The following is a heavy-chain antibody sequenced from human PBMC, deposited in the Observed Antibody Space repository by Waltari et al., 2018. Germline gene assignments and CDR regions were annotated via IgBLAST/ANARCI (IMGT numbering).Heavy chain of an antibody. V-gene: IGHV4-61*02. CDR3: ASLYYYGSGSYLDY. CDR1: GGSISSGSYY. J-gene: IGHJ4*02. Sequence: QVQLQESGPGLVKPSQTLSLTCTVSGGSISSGSYYWRWIRQPAGKGLEWIGRIYTSGSTNYNPSLKSRVTISVDTSKNQFSLKLSSVTAADTAVYYCASLYYYGSGSYLDYWGQGTLVTVSS. CDR2: IYTSGST. D-gene: IGHD3-10*01.